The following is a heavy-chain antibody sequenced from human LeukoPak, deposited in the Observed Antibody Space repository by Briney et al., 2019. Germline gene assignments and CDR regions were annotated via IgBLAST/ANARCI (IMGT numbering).Heavy chain of an antibody. V-gene: IGHV4-34*01. CDR2: INHSGST. CDR3: ARGYSSGWDVRLGY. D-gene: IGHD6-19*01. J-gene: IGHJ4*02. CDR1: GGSFSGYY. Sequence: PSETLSLTCAVYGGSFSGYYWSWIRRPPGKGLEWIGEINHSGSTNYNPSLKSRVTISVDTSKNQFSLKLSSVTAADTAVYYCARGYSSGWDVRLGYWGQGTLVTVSS.